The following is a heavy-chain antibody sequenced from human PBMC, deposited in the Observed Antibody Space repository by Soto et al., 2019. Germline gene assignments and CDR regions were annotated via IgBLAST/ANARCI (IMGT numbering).Heavy chain of an antibody. Sequence: QVPLVESGGGVVQPGRSLRLSCAASGFSFSSYGMHWVRQAPGKGLEWVAMISYDGTDEYYADSGKGRVTISRDKSKIAVYLQMSSLRAEDTAGFYCVKQESDWNDHFDYGGQGTLVTVSS. J-gene: IGHJ4*02. V-gene: IGHV3-30*18. D-gene: IGHD1-1*01. CDR1: GFSFSSYG. CDR3: VKQESDWNDHFDY. CDR2: ISYDGTDE.